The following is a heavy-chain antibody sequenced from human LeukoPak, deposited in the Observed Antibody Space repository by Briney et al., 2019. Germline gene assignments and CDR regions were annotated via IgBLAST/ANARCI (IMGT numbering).Heavy chain of an antibody. CDR2: IWYDGSNK. CDR3: ARDSNAEDGYNYFIDY. V-gene: IGHV3-33*01. Sequence: GGSLRLSCAAPGFTFSSYGMHWVRQAPGKGLEWVAVIWYDGSNKYYADSVKGRFTISRDNSKNTLYLQMNSLRAEDTAVYYCARDSNAEDGYNYFIDYWGQGTLVTVSS. CDR1: GFTFSSYG. J-gene: IGHJ4*02. D-gene: IGHD5-24*01.